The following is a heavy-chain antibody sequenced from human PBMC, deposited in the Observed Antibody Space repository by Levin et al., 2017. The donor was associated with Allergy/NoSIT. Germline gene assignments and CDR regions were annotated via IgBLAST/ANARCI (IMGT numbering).Heavy chain of an antibody. D-gene: IGHD3/OR15-3a*01. J-gene: IGHJ4*02. Sequence: GGSLRLSCAASGFTFSSYGMSWVRQAPGKGLEWLALISFDGGDRSYADSVKGRFTISRDDSKNTVYLQMNGLRAEDTAVYYCAKQLGTAYSLPPPDSWGQGALVTVSS. V-gene: IGHV3-30*18. CDR1: GFTFSSYG. CDR2: ISFDGGDR. CDR3: AKQLGTAYSLPPPDS.